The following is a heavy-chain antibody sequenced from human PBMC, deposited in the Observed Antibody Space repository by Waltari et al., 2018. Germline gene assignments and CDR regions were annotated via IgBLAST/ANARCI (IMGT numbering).Heavy chain of an antibody. CDR3: ARDPAIEYSSSSSVPGYYYYMDV. J-gene: IGHJ6*03. V-gene: IGHV1-46*01. Sequence: QVQLVQSGAEVKKPGASVKVSCKASGYTFTSYYMHWVRQAPGQGLEWMGIINPSGGSTSYAQKFQGRVTMTRDTSTSTVYMELSSLRSEDTAVYYCARDPAIEYSSSSSVPGYYYYMDVWGKGTTVTVSS. CDR2: INPSGGST. D-gene: IGHD6-6*01. CDR1: GYTFTSYY.